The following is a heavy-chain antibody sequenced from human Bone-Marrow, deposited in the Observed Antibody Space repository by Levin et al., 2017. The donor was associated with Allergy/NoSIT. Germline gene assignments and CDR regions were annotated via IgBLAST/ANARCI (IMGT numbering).Heavy chain of an antibody. CDR2: ISYDGSNK. CDR1: GFTFSSYA. Sequence: GGSLRLSCAASGFTFSSYAMHWVRQAPGKGLEWVAVISYDGSNKYYADSVKGRFTISRDNSKNTLYLQMNSLRAEDTAVYYCARPPGDYYYYMDVWGKGTTVTVSS. CDR3: ARPPGDYYYYMDV. D-gene: IGHD3-10*01. V-gene: IGHV3-30-3*01. J-gene: IGHJ6*03.